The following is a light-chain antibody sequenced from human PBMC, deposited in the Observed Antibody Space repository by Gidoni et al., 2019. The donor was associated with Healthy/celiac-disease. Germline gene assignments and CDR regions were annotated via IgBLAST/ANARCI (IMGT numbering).Light chain of an antibody. CDR1: PSISSW. Sequence: DIQMTQSPSTLSASVGDRVTITCRASPSISSWLAWYQQKPGKAPKLLIYKASSLDSGVPSRFSGRGSGTEFTLTIRSLHPDDFATYYCQQYTSYPYTFGQGTKLEIQ. CDR3: QQYTSYPYT. J-gene: IGKJ2*01. CDR2: KAS. V-gene: IGKV1-5*03.